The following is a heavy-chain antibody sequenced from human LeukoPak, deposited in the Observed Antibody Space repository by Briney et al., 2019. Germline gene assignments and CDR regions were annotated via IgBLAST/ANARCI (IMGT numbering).Heavy chain of an antibody. CDR1: GYTFTGYY. CDR3: ARVSSSSWYWGSCGMDV. CDR2: IIPIFGTA. J-gene: IGHJ6*02. Sequence: GASVKVSCKASGYTFTGYYMHWVRQAPGQGLEWMGGIIPIFGTANYAQKFQGRVTITADESTSTAYMELSSLRSEDTAVYYCARVSSSSWYWGSCGMDVWGQGTTVTVSS. D-gene: IGHD6-13*01. V-gene: IGHV1-69*13.